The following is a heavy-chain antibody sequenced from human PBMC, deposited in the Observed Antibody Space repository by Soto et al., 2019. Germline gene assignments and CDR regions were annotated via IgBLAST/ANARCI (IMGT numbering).Heavy chain of an antibody. V-gene: IGHV3-49*03. Sequence: GGSLRLSCTASGFPFGDFAMSWFRQAPGKGLEWVSFIRSKRYGGTTEYAASVKGRFTISRDDSKSIAYLQMNSLKTEDTAVYYCWGYRVGDDAFDFWGQGTMVTVSS. CDR3: WGYRVGDDAFDF. D-gene: IGHD4-4*01. J-gene: IGHJ3*01. CDR2: IRSKRYGGTT. CDR1: GFPFGDFA.